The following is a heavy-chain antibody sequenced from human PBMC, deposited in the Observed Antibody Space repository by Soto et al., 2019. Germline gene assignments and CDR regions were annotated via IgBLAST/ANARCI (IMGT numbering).Heavy chain of an antibody. J-gene: IGHJ3*02. CDR1: GGSISSGDCY. V-gene: IGHV4-30-4*01. D-gene: IGHD3-9*01. CDR2: IYYSGST. CDR3: ARGGAYYDILTGRDAFDI. Sequence: SETLSLTCTVSGGSISSGDCYWSWIRQPPGKGLEWIGYIYYSGSTYYNPSLKSRVTISVDTSKNQFSLKLSSVTAADTAVYYCARGGAYYDILTGRDAFDIWGQGTMVTVSS.